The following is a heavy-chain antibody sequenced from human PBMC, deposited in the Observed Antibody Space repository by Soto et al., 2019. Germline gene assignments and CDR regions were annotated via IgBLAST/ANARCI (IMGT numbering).Heavy chain of an antibody. CDR2: IYYSGST. J-gene: IGHJ4*02. CDR1: GGSISSGGYY. D-gene: IGHD3-22*01. Sequence: SETLSLTCTFSGGSISSGGYYWSWIRQHPGKGLEWIGYIYYSGSTYYNPSLKSRVTISVDTSKNQFSLKLSSVTAADTAVYYCARSGTYDSSGYYFNYWGQGTLVTVSS. V-gene: IGHV4-31*03. CDR3: ARSGTYDSSGYYFNY.